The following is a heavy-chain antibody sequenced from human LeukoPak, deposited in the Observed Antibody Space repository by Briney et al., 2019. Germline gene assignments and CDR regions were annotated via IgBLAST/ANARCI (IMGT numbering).Heavy chain of an antibody. CDR3: ARGEPSPNSGSYAFDI. D-gene: IGHD1-26*01. Sequence: SETLSLTCTVSGGSISSYYWSWIRQPAGKGLEWIGRIYTSGSTNYNPSLKSRVTMSVDTSKNQFSLKLSSVSAADTAVYYCARGEPSPNSGSYAFDIWGQGTMVTVSS. V-gene: IGHV4-4*07. CDR2: IYTSGST. J-gene: IGHJ3*02. CDR1: GGSISSYY.